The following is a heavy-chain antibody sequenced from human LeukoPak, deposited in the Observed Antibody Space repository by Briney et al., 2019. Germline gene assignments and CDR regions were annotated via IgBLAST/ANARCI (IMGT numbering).Heavy chain of an antibody. CDR2: MNPNSGNT. J-gene: IGHJ5*02. CDR1: GYTFTSYD. Sequence: ASVKVSCKASGYTFTSYDINSVRQATGQGLEWMGWMNPNSGNTGYAQKFQGRVTMTRNTSISTAYMELSSLRSEDTAVYYCARGYCSSTSCYTRWFDPWGQGTLVTVSS. CDR3: ARGYCSSTSCYTRWFDP. D-gene: IGHD2-2*02. V-gene: IGHV1-8*01.